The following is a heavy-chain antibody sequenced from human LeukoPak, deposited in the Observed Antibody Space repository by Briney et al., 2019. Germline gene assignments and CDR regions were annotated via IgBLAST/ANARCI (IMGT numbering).Heavy chain of an antibody. D-gene: IGHD2-15*01. CDR3: ARSGYCSGGGCSDAFDI. CDR2: INPSGGST. CDR1: GYTFTSYY. J-gene: IGHJ3*02. V-gene: IGHV1-46*01. Sequence: ASVKVSCKASGYTFTSYYMHWVRQAPGQGLEWMGIINPSGGSTSYAQKFQGRVTMTRDTSTSTVYMELSSLRSEDTAVYYCARSGYCSGGGCSDAFDIWGQGTMVTVSS.